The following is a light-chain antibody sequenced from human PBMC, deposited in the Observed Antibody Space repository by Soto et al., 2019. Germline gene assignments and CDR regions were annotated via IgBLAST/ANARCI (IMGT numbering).Light chain of an antibody. CDR1: QSLVHSDGIAY. V-gene: IGKV2-30*02. CDR3: MQGTHWPIT. CDR2: KVS. Sequence: DVAMTHSNLSLPVTLGQPASISCRSNQSLVHSDGIAYFSWFQQRPGRSPRRLIYKVSNRDSGVPARFSGSGSGTDFALKISRVEAEDVGVYYCMQGTHWPITFGQGTLLEIK. J-gene: IGKJ5*01.